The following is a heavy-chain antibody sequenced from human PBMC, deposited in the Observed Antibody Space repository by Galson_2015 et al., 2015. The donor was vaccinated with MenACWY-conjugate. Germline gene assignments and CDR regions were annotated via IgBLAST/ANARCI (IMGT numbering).Heavy chain of an antibody. CDR3: ARIALGYCSGGSCGGVDY. V-gene: IGHV7-4-1*02. D-gene: IGHD2-15*01. CDR2: INSDTGNP. J-gene: IGHJ4*02. CDR1: GYTFTNYH. Sequence: SVKVSCKASGYTFTNYHMNWVRQAPGQGLEWMGWINSDTGNPTYAQGFTRRFVFSLDTSVSTAYLQISSLKAEDTAVYYCARIALGYCSGGSCGGVDYWGQGTLVTVSS.